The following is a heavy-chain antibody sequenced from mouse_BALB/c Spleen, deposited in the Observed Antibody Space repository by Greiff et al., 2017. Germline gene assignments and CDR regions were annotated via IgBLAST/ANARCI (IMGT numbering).Heavy chain of an antibody. CDR3: TRIGLYCGSSYGAMDY. J-gene: IGHJ4*01. D-gene: IGHD1-1*01. CDR2: IYPSDSYT. Sequence: QVQLQQPGAELVRPGASVKLSCKASGYTFTSYWINWVKQRPGQGLEWIGNIYPSDSYTNYNQKFKDKATLTVDKSSSTAYMQLSSPTSEDSAVYYCTRIGLYCGSSYGAMDYWGQGTSVTVSS. V-gene: IGHV1-69*02. CDR1: GYTFTSYW.